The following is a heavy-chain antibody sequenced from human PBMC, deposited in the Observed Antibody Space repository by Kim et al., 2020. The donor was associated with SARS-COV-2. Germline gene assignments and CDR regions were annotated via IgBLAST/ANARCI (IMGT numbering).Heavy chain of an antibody. CDR3: ARVPPDGDYSHDAFDI. CDR2: IIPIFGTA. J-gene: IGHJ3*02. D-gene: IGHD4-17*01. Sequence: SVKVSCKASGGTFSSYAISWVRQAPGQGLEWMGGIIPIFGTANYAQKFQGRVTITADESTSTAYMELSSLRSEDTAVYYCARVPPDGDYSHDAFDIWGQGTMVTVSS. CDR1: GGTFSSYA. V-gene: IGHV1-69*13.